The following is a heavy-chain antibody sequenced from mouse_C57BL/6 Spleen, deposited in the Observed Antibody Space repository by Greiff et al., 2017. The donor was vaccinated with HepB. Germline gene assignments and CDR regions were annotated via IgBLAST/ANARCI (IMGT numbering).Heavy chain of an antibody. CDR1: GYTFTSYD. Sequence: QVQLKQSGPELVKPGASVKLSCKASGYTFTSYDINWVKQRPGQGLEWIGWIYPSDGSTKYNEKFKGKATLTVDTSSSTAYMELHSLSSEDSAVYFCARGGLWTVVATDYAMDYGGQGTSVTVSS. J-gene: IGHJ4*01. CDR2: IYPSDGST. D-gene: IGHD1-1*01. V-gene: IGHV1-85*01. CDR3: ARGGLWTVVATDYAMDY.